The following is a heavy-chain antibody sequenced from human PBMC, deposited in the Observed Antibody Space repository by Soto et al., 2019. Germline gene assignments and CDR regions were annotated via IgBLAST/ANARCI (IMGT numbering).Heavy chain of an antibody. CDR2: IYYSGST. V-gene: IGHV4-31*03. CDR1: GGSISSGGYY. D-gene: IGHD3-10*01. J-gene: IGHJ5*02. CDR3: AREEVAYYDSGSYNWFDP. Sequence: QVQLQESGPGLVKPSQTLSLTCTVSGGSISSGGYYWSWIRQYPGKGLEWIGYIYYSGSTYYNPSLKGRVTISVDTSNNQFSLKLSFVTAADTAVYYCAREEVAYYDSGSYNWFDPWGQGILVTVSS.